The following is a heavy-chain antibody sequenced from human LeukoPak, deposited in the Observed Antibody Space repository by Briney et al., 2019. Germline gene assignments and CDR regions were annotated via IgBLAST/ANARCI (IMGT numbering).Heavy chain of an antibody. Sequence: GGSLRLSCAASGYSFSSAWMSWVRQAPGKALEWVASIKVDGSEKYYVNSVKGRFTISRDNAKNSLYLQMNSLRAEDTAVYYCAKHGSYCFDNWGQGTLVTVSS. J-gene: IGHJ4*02. CDR2: IKVDGSEK. V-gene: IGHV3-7*05. D-gene: IGHD3-10*01. CDR1: GYSFSSAW. CDR3: AKHGSYCFDN.